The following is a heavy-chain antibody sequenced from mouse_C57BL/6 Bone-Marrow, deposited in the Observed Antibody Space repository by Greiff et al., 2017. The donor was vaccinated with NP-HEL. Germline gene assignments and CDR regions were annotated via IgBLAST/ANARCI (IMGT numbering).Heavy chain of an antibody. CDR2: IHPNSGST. CDR3: ATGSSYVWYFDV. Sequence: QVQLKQPGAELVKPGASVKLSCKASGYTFTSYWMHWVKQRPGQGLEWIGMIHPNSGSTNYNEKFKSKATLTVDKSSSTAYMQLSSLTSEDSAVYYCATGSSYVWYFDVWGTGTTVTVSS. J-gene: IGHJ1*03. D-gene: IGHD1-1*01. V-gene: IGHV1-64*01. CDR1: GYTFTSYW.